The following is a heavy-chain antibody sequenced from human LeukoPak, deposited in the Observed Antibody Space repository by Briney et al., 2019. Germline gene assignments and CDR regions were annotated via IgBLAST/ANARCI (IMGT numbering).Heavy chain of an antibody. CDR2: INHSGST. CDR1: GYSISSGYY. CDR3: ARRAGSGSTKAFDI. V-gene: IGHV4-38-2*02. D-gene: IGHD3-10*01. Sequence: SETLSLTCTVSGYSISSGYYWSWIRQPPGKGLEWIGEINHSGSTNYNPSLKSRVTISVDTPKNQSSLKLSSVTAADTAVYYCARRAGSGSTKAFDIWGQGTMVTVSS. J-gene: IGHJ3*02.